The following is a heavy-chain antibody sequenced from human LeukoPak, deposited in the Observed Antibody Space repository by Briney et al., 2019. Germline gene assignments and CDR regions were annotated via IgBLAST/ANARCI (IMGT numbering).Heavy chain of an antibody. Sequence: SETLSLTCAVYGGSFSGYYWSWIRQPPGKGLEWIGEINHSGSTNYNPSLKSRVTISVDTSKNQFSLKLSSVTAADTAVYYCARFTPARGVILWSGAFDIWGQGTMVTVSS. D-gene: IGHD3-10*01. CDR3: ARFTPARGVILWSGAFDI. CDR1: GGSFSGYY. V-gene: IGHV4-34*01. J-gene: IGHJ3*02. CDR2: INHSGST.